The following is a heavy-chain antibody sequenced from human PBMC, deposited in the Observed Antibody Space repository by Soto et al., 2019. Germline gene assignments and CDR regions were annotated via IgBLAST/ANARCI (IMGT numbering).Heavy chain of an antibody. CDR1: GGSISSGDYY. D-gene: IGHD3-22*01. V-gene: IGHV4-30-4*01. CDR3: ARVFYYDSSGYYLSPRVDNWFDP. CDR2: IYYSGST. J-gene: IGHJ5*02. Sequence: SETLSLTCTVSGGSISSGDYYWSWIRQPPGKGLEWIGYIYYSGSTYYNSSLKSRVTISVDTSKNQFSLKLSSVTAADTAVYYCARVFYYDSSGYYLSPRVDNWFDPWGQGTLVTVSS.